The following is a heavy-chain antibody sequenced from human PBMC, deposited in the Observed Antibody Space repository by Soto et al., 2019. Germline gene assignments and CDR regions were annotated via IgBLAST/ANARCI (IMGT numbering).Heavy chain of an antibody. V-gene: IGHV4-4*02. D-gene: IGHD2-2*01. CDR1: GGSISSSNW. Sequence: QVQLQESGPGLVKPSGTLSLTCAVSGGSISSSNWWSWVRQPPGKGLEWIGEIYHSGSTNYNPSLSRRLTIAVDTSKNQFSLKRSSVTAADKAVYYCARVDCSSTSCYPFDYWGQGTLVTVSS. CDR2: IYHSGST. CDR3: ARVDCSSTSCYPFDY. J-gene: IGHJ4*02.